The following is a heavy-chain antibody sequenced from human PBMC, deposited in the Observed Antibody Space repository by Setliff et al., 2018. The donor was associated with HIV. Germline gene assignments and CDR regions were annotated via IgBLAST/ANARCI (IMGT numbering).Heavy chain of an antibody. V-gene: IGHV4-4*07. CDR3: ARARITMIGGRLEPYAFDR. Sequence: SETLSPTCTVSGGSFSTYYWSWIRQPAGEGPEYIGRVRSTGTTIYNPSLKSRVTMSVDASKNQISLKLRSVTAADTAVYYCARARITMIGGRLEPYAFDRWGQGTKVTVSS. J-gene: IGHJ3*01. CDR2: VRSTGTT. D-gene: IGHD3-10*01. CDR1: GGSFSTYY.